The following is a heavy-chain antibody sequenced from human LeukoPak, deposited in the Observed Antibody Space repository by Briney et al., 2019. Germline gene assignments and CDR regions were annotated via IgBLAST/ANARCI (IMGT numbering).Heavy chain of an antibody. CDR1: GGSFSGYY. J-gene: IGHJ4*02. CDR3: ARGWVVGATLAFDY. Sequence: PSETLSPTCAVYGGSFSGYYWSWIRKPPGRGLEWIGEINHSGSTNYNPSLKSRVTISVDTSKNQFSLKLSSVTAADTAVYYCARGWVVGATLAFDYWGQGTLVTVSS. D-gene: IGHD1-26*01. V-gene: IGHV4-34*01. CDR2: INHSGST.